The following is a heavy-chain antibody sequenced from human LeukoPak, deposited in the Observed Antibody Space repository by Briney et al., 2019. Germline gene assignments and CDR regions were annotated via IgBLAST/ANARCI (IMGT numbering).Heavy chain of an antibody. CDR3: AKSGSGWYYYYYYMDV. J-gene: IGHJ6*03. CDR2: ISGSGGST. Sequence: PGGSLRLSCAASGFTFDDYGMSWVRQAPGKGLEWVSAISGSGGSTYYADSVKGRFTISRDNSKNTLYLQMNSLRAEDTAVYYCAKSGSGWYYYYYYMDVWGKGTTVTISS. V-gene: IGHV3-23*01. CDR1: GFTFDDYG. D-gene: IGHD6-19*01.